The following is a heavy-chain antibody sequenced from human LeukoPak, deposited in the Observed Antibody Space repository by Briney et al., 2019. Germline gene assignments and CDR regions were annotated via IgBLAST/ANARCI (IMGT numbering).Heavy chain of an antibody. J-gene: IGHJ4*02. CDR3: ARVSFHYHSGNYGWYFDS. CDR2: IYYTGIT. D-gene: IGHD3-10*01. Sequence: SETLSLTCTVSGGSISGQYWSLIRQPPGKGLEWIGYIYYTGITKYNPSLKSRVTISVDTSKNQFSLRLTSVTAADTAVYYCARVSFHYHSGNYGWYFDSWGQGALVTVSS. V-gene: IGHV4-59*11. CDR1: GGSISGQY.